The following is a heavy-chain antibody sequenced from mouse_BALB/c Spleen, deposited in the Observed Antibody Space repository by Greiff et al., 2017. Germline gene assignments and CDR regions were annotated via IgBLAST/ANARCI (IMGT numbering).Heavy chain of an antibody. D-gene: IGHD2-10*01. CDR3: ARTYYGNYYYAMDY. CDR2: INPSTGYT. J-gene: IGHJ4*01. CDR1: GYTFTSYW. V-gene: IGHV1-7*01. Sequence: QVQLQQSGAELAKPGASVKMSCKASGYTFTSYWMHWVKQRPGQGLEWIGYINPSTGYTEYNQKFKDKATLTADKSSSTAYMQLSSLTSEDSAVYYCARTYYGNYYYAMDYWGQGTSVTVSS.